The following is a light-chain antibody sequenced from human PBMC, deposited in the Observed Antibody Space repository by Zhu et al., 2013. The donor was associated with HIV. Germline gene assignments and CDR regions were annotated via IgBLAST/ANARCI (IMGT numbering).Light chain of an antibody. V-gene: IGLV1-51*01. CDR3: GTWDSSLSEGV. J-gene: IGLJ3*02. CDR2: DNN. Sequence: QSVLTQPPSVSAAPGQKVTISCFGSNSNIGNNFVSWYQQLPGTAPKLLIYDNNSRPSGIPDRFSGSKSGTSATLGITGLQTGDEADYYCGTWDSSLSEGVFGGGTKLTVL. CDR1: NSNIGNNF.